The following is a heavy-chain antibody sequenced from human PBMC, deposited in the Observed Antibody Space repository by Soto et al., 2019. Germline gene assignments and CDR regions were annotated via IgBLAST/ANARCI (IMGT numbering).Heavy chain of an antibody. J-gene: IGHJ4*02. Sequence: GGSLRVSCAASGFTFSSYAMTWGRQAPGKGLEWVSTVSGSGGSTYYADSVKGRFTISRDNSKNTLYLQMNSLRAEDTALYYCAKDLSIRYFDWLLLPSFDYWGQGT. CDR3: AKDLSIRYFDWLLLPSFDY. D-gene: IGHD3-9*01. CDR2: VSGSGGST. V-gene: IGHV3-23*01. CDR1: GFTFSSYA.